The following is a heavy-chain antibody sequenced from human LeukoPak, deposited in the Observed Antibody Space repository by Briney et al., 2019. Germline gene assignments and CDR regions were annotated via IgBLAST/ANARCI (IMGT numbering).Heavy chain of an antibody. CDR1: GGAFSGYY. CDR3: AREAYCRATSCRRYYYYYYMDV. D-gene: IGHD2-2*01. V-gene: IGHV4-59*01. CDR2: IYYSGST. Sequence: SETLSLTCAVYGGAFSGYYWSWIRQPPGMGLEWIGYIYYSGSTFYSPSLKSRLTISLDTSKNQFSLELSSVTAADTAVCYCAREAYCRATSCRRYYYYYYMDVWGKGTTVTISS. J-gene: IGHJ6*03.